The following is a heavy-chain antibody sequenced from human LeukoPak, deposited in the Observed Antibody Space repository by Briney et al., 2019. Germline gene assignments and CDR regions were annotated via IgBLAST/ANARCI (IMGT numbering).Heavy chain of an antibody. Sequence: GGSLRLSCAASGFTFSNYAMSWVRQAPGKGLEWVSSMSGSGGSTYYADSVKGRFTISRDNAKNSLYLQMNSLRDEDTAVYYCARETYYYGSGSYYQFDYWGQGTLVTVSS. CDR2: MSGSGGST. CDR3: ARETYYYGSGSYYQFDY. V-gene: IGHV3-23*01. J-gene: IGHJ4*02. D-gene: IGHD3-10*01. CDR1: GFTFSNYA.